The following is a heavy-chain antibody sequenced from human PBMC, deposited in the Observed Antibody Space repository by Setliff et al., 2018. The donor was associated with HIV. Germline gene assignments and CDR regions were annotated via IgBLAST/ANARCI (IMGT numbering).Heavy chain of an antibody. CDR1: GASISSHNYY. CDR3: TIPASSLAPN. Sequence: PSETLSLTCTVSGASISSHNYYWGWIRQSPGKGLEWIASIRSSGDTYYNPSLQSRVIISVDTSNNQISLKLTSVTAADTAVNYCTIPASSLAPNWGRGTQVTVSS. CDR2: IRSSGDT. V-gene: IGHV4-39*01. J-gene: IGHJ4*02.